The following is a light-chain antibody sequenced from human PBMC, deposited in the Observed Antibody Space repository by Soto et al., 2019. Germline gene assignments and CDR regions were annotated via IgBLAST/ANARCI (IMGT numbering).Light chain of an antibody. CDR2: QDS. J-gene: IGLJ1*01. CDR3: QAWDSSNYV. V-gene: IGLV3-1*01. Sequence: SYELTQPPSVSVSPGQTASITCSGDKLGDKYACWYQQKPGQSPVLVIYQDSKRPSGIPERFSGSNSGNTATLTISGTQAMDEADYYCQAWDSSNYVFGTATKVTVL. CDR1: KLGDKY.